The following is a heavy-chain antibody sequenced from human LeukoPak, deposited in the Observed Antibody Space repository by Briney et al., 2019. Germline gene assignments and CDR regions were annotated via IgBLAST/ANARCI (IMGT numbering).Heavy chain of an antibody. Sequence: GSSVKVSCKASGYTFTSYYLQWVRQAPAQGLEWMGIINPSRGNTSYAQKFQDRVTMTRDMSTSTVYMELSSLRSEDTAVYYCARDQGYDSSGYYYYQFDYWGQGTLVTVSS. CDR1: GYTFTSYY. CDR2: INPSRGNT. J-gene: IGHJ4*02. V-gene: IGHV1-46*01. D-gene: IGHD3-22*01. CDR3: ARDQGYDSSGYYYYQFDY.